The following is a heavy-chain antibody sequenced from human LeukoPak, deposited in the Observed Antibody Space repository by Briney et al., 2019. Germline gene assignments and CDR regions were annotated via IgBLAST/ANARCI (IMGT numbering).Heavy chain of an antibody. J-gene: IGHJ5*02. D-gene: IGHD2-2*03. Sequence: GASVKVSCKASGYTFTSYDINWVRQATGQGLEWMGWMHPNSGNTGYAQKFQGRVTMTRDTSTSTVYMELSSLRSEDTAVYYCARGGYCSRTSCYPTGWFDPWGQGTLVTVSS. V-gene: IGHV1-8*01. CDR1: GYTFTSYD. CDR3: ARGGYCSRTSCYPTGWFDP. CDR2: MHPNSGNT.